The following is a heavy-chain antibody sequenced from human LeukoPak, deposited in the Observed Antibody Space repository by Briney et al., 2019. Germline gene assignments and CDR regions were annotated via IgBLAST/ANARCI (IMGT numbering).Heavy chain of an antibody. Sequence: PSETLALTCNVSGGSISGRTYYWGWIRQPPGKGLEWIGSISFNENTYYNPSLKGRVTVSVDRSKNHFSLKLNSVTAADTAVYYCTTFADFWSPYTFDYWGQGTLVTVSS. J-gene: IGHJ4*02. CDR1: GGSISGRTYY. CDR2: ISFNENT. CDR3: TTFADFWSPYTFDY. V-gene: IGHV4-39*07. D-gene: IGHD3-3*01.